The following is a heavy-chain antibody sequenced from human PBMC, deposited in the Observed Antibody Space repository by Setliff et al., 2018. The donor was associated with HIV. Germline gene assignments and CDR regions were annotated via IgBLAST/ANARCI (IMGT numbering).Heavy chain of an antibody. J-gene: IGHJ4*02. CDR2: VSTSGST. V-gene: IGHV4-4*07. CDR1: GGSISTYY. D-gene: IGHD3-10*01. CDR3: ARGSYTVRIDY. Sequence: SETLSLTCTVSGGSISTYYWSWIRQPAGKGLEWIGRVSTSGSTKYNPSLKSRVTMSLDTSKNEFSLKLSSVTAADTAVYYCARGSYTVRIDYWGQGTRVTVSS.